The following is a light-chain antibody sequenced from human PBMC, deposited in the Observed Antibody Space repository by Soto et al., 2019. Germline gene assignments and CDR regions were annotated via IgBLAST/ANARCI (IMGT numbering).Light chain of an antibody. CDR2: AAS. CDR1: QSIKSY. J-gene: IGKJ1*01. Sequence: DIQMTQSPTSLSASVGDRVTITCRASQSIKSYVNWYQQKPGKGPKLLVYAASTLQSGIPSRFSGSGSGTDFTLTISRLEPEDFAVYYCQQYGSLSWTFGQGTKVEIK. CDR3: QQYGSLSWT. V-gene: IGKV1-39*01.